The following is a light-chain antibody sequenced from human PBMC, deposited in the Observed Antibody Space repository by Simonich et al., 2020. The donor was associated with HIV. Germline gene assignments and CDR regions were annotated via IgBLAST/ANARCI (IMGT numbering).Light chain of an antibody. CDR3: SSYTSSSTVVV. V-gene: IGLV2-14*03. CDR2: HVS. CDR1: SSDVGGYNY. Sequence: QSALTQPASVSGSPGQSITISCTGTSSDVGGYNYVSWYQQHPGKVPKLMIYHVSNRPSGVSNRFAGSKSGDTASLTISGLQAEDEADYYCSSYTSSSTVVVFGGGTKLTVL. J-gene: IGLJ2*01.